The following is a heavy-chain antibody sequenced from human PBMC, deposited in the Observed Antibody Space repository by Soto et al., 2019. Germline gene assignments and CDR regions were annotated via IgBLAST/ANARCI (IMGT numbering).Heavy chain of an antibody. CDR3: ARDSWSEFSVPGVVFDF. Sequence: ASVKVSCKASGYSFTSYVITWVLQAPGQGLEWMGWISAYNGNTNYAQNLQDRVTLTTDTSTYTAYMELRSLQSDDTAVYYCARDSWSEFSVPGVVFDFCGQGALVIVSS. V-gene: IGHV1-18*01. J-gene: IGHJ4*02. CDR2: ISAYNGNT. D-gene: IGHD3-3*01. CDR1: GYSFTSYV.